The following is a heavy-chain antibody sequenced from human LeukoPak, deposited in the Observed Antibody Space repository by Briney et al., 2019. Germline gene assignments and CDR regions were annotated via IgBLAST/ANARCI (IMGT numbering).Heavy chain of an antibody. V-gene: IGHV3-21*01. CDR2: MSSGSGYI. D-gene: IGHD1-1*01. Sequence: GGSLRLSCAASGFTFSTYNMNWVRQAPGKGLEWVSSMSSGSGYIYYADSVKGRFIISRDNAKNSLYLQMNSLRAEDTAVYYCAREGGGIDYWGQGTLVTVSS. CDR1: GFTFSTYN. CDR3: AREGGGIDY. J-gene: IGHJ4*02.